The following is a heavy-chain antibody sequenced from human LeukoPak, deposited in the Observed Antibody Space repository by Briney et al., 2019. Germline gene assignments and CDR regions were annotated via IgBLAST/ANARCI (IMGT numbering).Heavy chain of an antibody. Sequence: GGSLRLSCAASGFTFDDNTMHWVRQTPGRGLEWVSFITWKSHRTHYADSVRGRFTVSRDNSKDSMHLEMNSLKTEDTGLYHCASEVGYRSLGYLGQGTLVTVSS. CDR1: GFTFDDNT. CDR3: ASEVGYRSLGY. V-gene: IGHV3-43*01. CDR2: ITWKSHRT. D-gene: IGHD3-3*01. J-gene: IGHJ4*02.